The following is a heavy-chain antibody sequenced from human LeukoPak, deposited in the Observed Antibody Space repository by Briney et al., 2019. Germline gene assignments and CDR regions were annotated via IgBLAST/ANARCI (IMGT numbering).Heavy chain of an antibody. CDR1: GSTFSSYA. V-gene: IGHV3-64*04. J-gene: IGHJ6*02. Sequence: GGSLRLSRSASGSTFSSYAMHWVRHAPGEGLEYVSAISNNGFTTYYADSVKGRFTISRDNSKSTLYLQMNALRGEDTAVYYCASEEGGLDVWGQGAKVTVSS. CDR3: ASEEGGLDV. CDR2: ISNNGFTT.